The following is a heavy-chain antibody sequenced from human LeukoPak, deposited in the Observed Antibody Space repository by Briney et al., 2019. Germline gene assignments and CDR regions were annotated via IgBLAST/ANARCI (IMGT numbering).Heavy chain of an antibody. V-gene: IGHV4-59*08. CDR2: IYHSGST. CDR3: ARSTVVTTTALYYFDY. Sequence: SETLSLTCTVSGGSISSYYWSWIRQPPGKGLEWIGYIYHSGSTNYNPPLKSRVTISVDTSKNQFSLKLSSVTAADTAVYYCARSTVVTTTALYYFDYWGQGTLVTVSS. J-gene: IGHJ4*02. CDR1: GGSISSYY. D-gene: IGHD4-23*01.